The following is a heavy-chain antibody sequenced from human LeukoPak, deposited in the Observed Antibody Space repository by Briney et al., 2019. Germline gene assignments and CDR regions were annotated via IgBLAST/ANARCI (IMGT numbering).Heavy chain of an antibody. CDR1: GFTFSRYG. CDR3: ARGDVDTAMDRSVGGLDY. CDR2: IWDDGSNK. D-gene: IGHD5-18*01. J-gene: IGHJ4*02. Sequence: GGSLRLSCAASGFTFSRYGMHWVRQAPGKGLEWVAVIWDDGSNKYYADSVKGRFTISRDNSKNTLYLEMNSLRVGDTAVYYCARGDVDTAMDRSVGGLDYWGQGTLVTVSS. V-gene: IGHV3-33*01.